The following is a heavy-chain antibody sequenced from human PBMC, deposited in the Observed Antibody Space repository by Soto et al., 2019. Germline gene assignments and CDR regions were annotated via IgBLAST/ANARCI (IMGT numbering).Heavy chain of an antibody. Sequence: QVQLVQSGAEVKKPGSSVKVSCKASGGTFSSYAISWVRQAPGQGLEWMGGIITIFGTANYAQKFQGRVTSTAAESTSTAYMELSSLRSEDTAVYYCAVTVTTNYGMDVWGKGTTDNVSA. CDR2: IITIFGTA. CDR1: GGTFSSYA. CDR3: AVTVTTNYGMDV. V-gene: IGHV1-69*01. J-gene: IGHJ6*04. D-gene: IGHD4-17*01.